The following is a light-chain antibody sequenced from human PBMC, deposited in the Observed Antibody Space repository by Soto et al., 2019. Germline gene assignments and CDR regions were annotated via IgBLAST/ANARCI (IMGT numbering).Light chain of an antibody. Sequence: QSVLTQPASVSGSPGRSVTISCTGTSSDVGDFNYVSWYQHLPGRAPKLIIYDVTNRPSGISYRFSASKSGRTASLTISGPQAEDEAYYYCRSYSSSTTHLVFGGGTKLT. V-gene: IGLV2-14*03. CDR1: SSDVGDFNY. J-gene: IGLJ2*01. CDR2: DVT. CDR3: RSYSSSTTHLV.